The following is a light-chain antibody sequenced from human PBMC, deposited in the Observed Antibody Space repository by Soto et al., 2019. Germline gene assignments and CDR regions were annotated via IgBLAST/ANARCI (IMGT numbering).Light chain of an antibody. CDR3: SSYTSSSTVV. CDR1: SSDVGGYNY. Sequence: QSALPQPASVSGSPGQSITISCTGTSSDVGGYNYVSWYQQHPGKAPKLMIYDVSNRPSGVSNRFSGSKSGNTASLTISGLQAEDDADYYCSSYTSSSTVVFGGGTQLTVL. CDR2: DVS. J-gene: IGLJ2*01. V-gene: IGLV2-14*01.